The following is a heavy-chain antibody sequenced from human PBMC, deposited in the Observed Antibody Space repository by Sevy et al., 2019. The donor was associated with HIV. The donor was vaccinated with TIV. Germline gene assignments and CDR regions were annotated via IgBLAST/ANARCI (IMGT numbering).Heavy chain of an antibody. D-gene: IGHD3-22*01. CDR2: ISASGGST. Sequence: GGSLRLSCAASGSTFISYVMTWVRQAPGKGLEWVSTISASGGSTYYADSVKGRFIISRDNSKNTVVLQMNSLRAGDTAVYYCAKEDSGGYLYWGQGTLVTVSS. CDR1: GSTFISYV. J-gene: IGHJ4*02. V-gene: IGHV3-23*01. CDR3: AKEDSGGYLY.